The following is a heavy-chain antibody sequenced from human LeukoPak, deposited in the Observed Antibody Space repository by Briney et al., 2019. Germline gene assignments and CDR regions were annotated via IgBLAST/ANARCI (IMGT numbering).Heavy chain of an antibody. CDR1: GDSISRPNYY. D-gene: IGHD3-10*01. CDR2: IYYSGST. CDR3: ARVSNGGDWYYGSGSLNWFDP. V-gene: IGHV4-61*01. Sequence: SETLSLTCSVSGDSISRPNYYWSWIRQPPGKGLEWIGYIYYSGSTNYNPSLKSRVTISVDTSKNQFSLKLSPVTAADTAVYYCARVSNGGDWYYGSGSLNWFDPWGQGTLVTVSS. J-gene: IGHJ5*02.